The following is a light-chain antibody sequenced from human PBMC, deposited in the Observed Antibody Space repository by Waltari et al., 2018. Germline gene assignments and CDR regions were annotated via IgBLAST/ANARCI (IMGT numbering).Light chain of an antibody. Sequence: SLLTQPHSVSESPGTTVTISCPRTSDSIASTYVQWYQQRPGSAPTTLIFEDNQRPSGVPDRFSGSIDSSSNSASLTISGLKTEDEALYYCQSYDSDEGVVFGGGTKLTVL. CDR3: QSYDSDEGVV. CDR1: SDSIASTY. J-gene: IGLJ2*01. CDR2: EDN. V-gene: IGLV6-57*03.